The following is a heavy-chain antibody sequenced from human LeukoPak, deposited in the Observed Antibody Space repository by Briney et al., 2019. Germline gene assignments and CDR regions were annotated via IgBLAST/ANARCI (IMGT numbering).Heavy chain of an antibody. J-gene: IGHJ6*03. D-gene: IGHD2-2*01. CDR2: IKQDGSEK. CDR1: GFTFSSYW. V-gene: IGHV3-7*01. CDR3: AREYCSSTSCSRYYYYYMDV. Sequence: PGGSLRLSCAASGFTFSSYWMSWVRQAPGKGLEWVANIKQDGSEKYYVDSVKGRFTISRDNGKNSLYLQMNSLRAEDTAVYYCAREYCSSTSCSRYYYYYMDVWGKGTTVTVSS.